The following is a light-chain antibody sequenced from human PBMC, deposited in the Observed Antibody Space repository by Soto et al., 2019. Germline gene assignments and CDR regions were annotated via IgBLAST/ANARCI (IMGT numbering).Light chain of an antibody. CDR3: QQYDNVFT. CDR1: QGISTY. Sequence: DIQMTQSPSSLSASVADRVTITCRASQGISTYLNWYQQKPGKAPKLLIYGASNLETGVPSRFSGSGSGTDFTFTISSLQPEDIATYFCQQYDNVFTFGKGTGLDIK. J-gene: IGKJ5*01. V-gene: IGKV1-33*01. CDR2: GAS.